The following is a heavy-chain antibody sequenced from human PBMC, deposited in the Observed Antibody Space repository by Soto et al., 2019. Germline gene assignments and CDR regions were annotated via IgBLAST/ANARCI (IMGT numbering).Heavy chain of an antibody. CDR3: ASFPGYSSSWYVSGYFDY. V-gene: IGHV4-4*02. D-gene: IGHD6-13*01. J-gene: IGHJ4*02. CDR1: GGSISSSNW. CDR2: IYHSGST. Sequence: QVQLQESGPGLVKPSGTLSLTCAVSGGSISSSNWWSWVRQPPGKGLEWIGEIYHSGSTNYNPSLKSRVTISVDKSKNQFSLTLRSVTAADTAVYYCASFPGYSSSWYVSGYFDYWGQGTLVTVSS.